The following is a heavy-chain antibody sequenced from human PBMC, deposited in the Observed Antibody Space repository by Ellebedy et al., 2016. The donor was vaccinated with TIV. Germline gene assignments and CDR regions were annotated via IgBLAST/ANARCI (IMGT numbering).Heavy chain of an antibody. CDR1: GFTFSSYD. Sequence: GESLKISCAASGFTFSSYDMHWVRQAPGKGLEYVSASSSNGGSTYYANSVKGRFTISRDNPKNTLFLHMGSLRGADMTVYYCARGLDTYGSDYWGQGTLVTVSS. D-gene: IGHD3-10*01. V-gene: IGHV3-64*01. J-gene: IGHJ4*02. CDR3: ARGLDTYGSDY. CDR2: SSSNGGST.